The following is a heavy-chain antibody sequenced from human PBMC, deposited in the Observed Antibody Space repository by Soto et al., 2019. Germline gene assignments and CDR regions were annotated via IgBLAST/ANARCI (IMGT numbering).Heavy chain of an antibody. Sequence: QVQLVESGGGVVQPGRSLRLSCAASGFTFSSYAMHWVRQAPGKGLEWVAVISYDGSNKYYADSVKGRFTISRDNSKNTLYLQMNSLRAEDTAVYYCARDFGRLSETYYFDYWGQGTLVTVSS. CDR2: ISYDGSNK. V-gene: IGHV3-30-3*01. D-gene: IGHD6-25*01. CDR1: GFTFSSYA. CDR3: ARDFGRLSETYYFDY. J-gene: IGHJ4*02.